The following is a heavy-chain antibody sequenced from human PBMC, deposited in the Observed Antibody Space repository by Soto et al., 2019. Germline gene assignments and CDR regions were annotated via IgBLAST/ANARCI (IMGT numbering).Heavy chain of an antibody. CDR1: VGSITSSY. J-gene: IGHJ6*02. V-gene: IGHV4-59*01. CDR2: IDDTGISGSTPST. Sequence: PSETLSLTCTVSVGSITSSYWRLIRRAPGKGLEWIAYIDDTGISGSTPSTSYNPSLKSRVTMSVDASKSQFSLKLTYVTAADTAVYYCARGEDEFFYYGLDVWGQGITVTVS. CDR3: ARGEDEFFYYGLDV. D-gene: IGHD3-10*01.